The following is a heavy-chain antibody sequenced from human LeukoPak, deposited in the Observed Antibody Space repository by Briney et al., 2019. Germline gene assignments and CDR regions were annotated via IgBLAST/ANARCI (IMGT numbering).Heavy chain of an antibody. CDR1: GFTFSSYS. Sequence: GGSLRLSCAASGFTFSSYSMNWVRQAPGKGLEWVSYISSSSTIYYADSVKGRFTISRDNAKNSLYLQMNSLRAEDTAVYYCARDGGGYSYGWGDYWGQGTLVTVSS. CDR2: ISSSSTI. D-gene: IGHD5-18*01. J-gene: IGHJ4*02. V-gene: IGHV3-48*04. CDR3: ARDGGGYSYGWGDY.